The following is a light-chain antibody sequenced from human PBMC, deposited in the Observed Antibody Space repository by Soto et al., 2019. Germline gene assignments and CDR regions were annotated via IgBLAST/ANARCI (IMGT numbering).Light chain of an antibody. J-gene: IGLJ3*02. Sequence: QSVLTQPPSASGSPGRSVTISCSGTSSDVGDYNSVSWYQQHPGKAPKLMIYEVSKRPSGVPDRFSGSKSGNAASLTVSGLQAEDEADYYCSSYAGSNIWVFGGGTKVTVL. CDR3: SSYAGSNIWV. V-gene: IGLV2-8*01. CDR1: SSDVGDYNS. CDR2: EVS.